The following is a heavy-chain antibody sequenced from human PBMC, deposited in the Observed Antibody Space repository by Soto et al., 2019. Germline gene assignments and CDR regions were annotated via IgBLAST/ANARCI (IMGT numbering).Heavy chain of an antibody. CDR1: GGSISTTNW. V-gene: IGHV4-4*02. Sequence: PSETLSLTCGVPGGSISTTNWWSWVRQPPGKGLEWIGYIYYSGSTYYNLSLKSRVTMSVDTSKNQFSLKLSSVTAADTAVYYCARRVGLRYYYYYYGMDVWGQGTTVTVSS. CDR2: IYYSGST. CDR3: ARRVGLRYYYYYYGMDV. D-gene: IGHD2-21*01. J-gene: IGHJ6*02.